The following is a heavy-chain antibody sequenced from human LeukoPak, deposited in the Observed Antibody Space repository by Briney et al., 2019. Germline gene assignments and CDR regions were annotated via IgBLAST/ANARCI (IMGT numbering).Heavy chain of an antibody. CDR2: IYSGGST. V-gene: IGHV3-53*01. D-gene: IGHD4-17*01. Sequence: GGSLRLSCAASGFTVSRNYMTWVRQAPGKGLKWVSVIYSGGSTYYADSVKGRFTISRDNSKNTLYLQMNSLRAEDTAVYYCARGLDYGDYDDGYWGQGTLVTVSS. CDR1: GFTVSRNY. CDR3: ARGLDYGDYDDGY. J-gene: IGHJ4*02.